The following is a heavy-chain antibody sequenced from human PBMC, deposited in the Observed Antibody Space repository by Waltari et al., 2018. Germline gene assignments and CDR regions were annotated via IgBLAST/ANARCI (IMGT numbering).Heavy chain of an antibody. Sequence: EVQLVESGGGLVQPGGSLRLSCAASGFTFSSYAMSWVRQAPGKGLELVSALSGSGGSTYYGDSGKGRFTIARDNAKNTLYLQMNSLRAEDTAVYYCAKAGARITIFGVVAESYYYYMDVWGKGTTVTVSS. D-gene: IGHD3-3*01. CDR2: LSGSGGST. J-gene: IGHJ6*03. V-gene: IGHV3-23*02. CDR3: AKAGARITIFGVVAESYYYYMDV. CDR1: GFTFSSYA.